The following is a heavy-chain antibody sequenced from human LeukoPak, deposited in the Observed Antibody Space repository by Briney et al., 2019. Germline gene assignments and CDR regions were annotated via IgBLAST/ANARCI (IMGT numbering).Heavy chain of an antibody. Sequence: ASVKVSCKASGYTFTSYYMHWVRQAPGQGLEWMGIINPSGGSTGYAQKFQGRVTMTRDMSTSTDYMELSSLRSEDTAVYYCARDNSVEDTAWWFDPWGQGTLVTVSS. CDR3: ARDNSVEDTAWWFDP. V-gene: IGHV1-46*01. CDR2: INPSGGST. J-gene: IGHJ5*02. CDR1: GYTFTSYY. D-gene: IGHD4-23*01.